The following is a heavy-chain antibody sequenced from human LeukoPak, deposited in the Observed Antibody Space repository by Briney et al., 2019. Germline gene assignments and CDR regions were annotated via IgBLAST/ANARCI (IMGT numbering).Heavy chain of an antibody. D-gene: IGHD4-17*01. V-gene: IGHV4-34*12. CDR1: GGSFSGYY. Sequence: PSETLSLTCAVYGGSFSGYYWSWIRQPPGKGLEWIGEIVHSGGPNYNTSLKSRVTISVDASKNQFSLKLSSVTAADTAVYYCARERAVTTYYYFDYWGQGTLVTVSS. J-gene: IGHJ4*02. CDR2: IVHSGGP. CDR3: ARERAVTTYYYFDY.